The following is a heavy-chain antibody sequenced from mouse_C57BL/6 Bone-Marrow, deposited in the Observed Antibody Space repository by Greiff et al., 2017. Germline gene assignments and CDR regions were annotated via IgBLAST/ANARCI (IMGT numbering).Heavy chain of an antibody. CDR3: AREGGTMVTTGYFDY. Sequence: EVMLVESGGGLVKPGGSLKLSCAASGFTFSSYTMSWVRQTPEKRLEWVATISGGGGNTYYPDSVKGRFTISRDNAKNTLYLQMSSLRSEDTALYYCAREGGTMVTTGYFDYWGQGTTLTVSS. CDR1: GFTFSSYT. D-gene: IGHD2-2*01. V-gene: IGHV5-9*01. J-gene: IGHJ2*01. CDR2: ISGGGGNT.